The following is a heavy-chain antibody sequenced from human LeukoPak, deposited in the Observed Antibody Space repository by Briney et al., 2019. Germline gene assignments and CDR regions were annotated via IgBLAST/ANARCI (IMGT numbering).Heavy chain of an antibody. J-gene: IGHJ3*02. Sequence: GGSLRLSCAASGFTFSSYGMNWVRQAPGKGLEWVSSISSTSSYIYYADSVKGRFSISRDNAKNSLYLQMNSLRAEDTAVYYCARVDSSGPYDAFDIWGQGTKVTVSS. V-gene: IGHV3-21*01. CDR1: GFTFSSYG. CDR2: ISSTSSYI. D-gene: IGHD6-19*01. CDR3: ARVDSSGPYDAFDI.